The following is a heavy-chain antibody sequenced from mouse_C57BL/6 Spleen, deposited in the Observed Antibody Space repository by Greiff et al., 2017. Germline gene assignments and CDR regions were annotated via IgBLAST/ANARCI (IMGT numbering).Heavy chain of an antibody. CDR1: GFSLTSYA. CDR3: ARILGATVVATGGYYAMDY. D-gene: IGHD1-1*01. Sequence: VQGVESGPGLVAPSQSLSITCTVSGFSLTSYAISWVRQPPGKGLEWLGVIWTGGGTNYNSALKSRPSISKDNSKSQVFLKMNSLQTDDAARYYCARILGATVVATGGYYAMDYWGQGTSVTVSS. J-gene: IGHJ4*01. CDR2: IWTGGGT. V-gene: IGHV2-9-1*01.